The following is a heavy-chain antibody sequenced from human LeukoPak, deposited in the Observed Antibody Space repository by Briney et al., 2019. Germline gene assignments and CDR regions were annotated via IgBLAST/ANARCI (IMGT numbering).Heavy chain of an antibody. CDR1: GYTFTSYA. V-gene: IGHV7-4-1*02. CDR2: INTNTGNP. CDR3: AREGWIEEDTAMVTAGFDY. J-gene: IGHJ4*02. Sequence: ASVKVSCKASGYTFTSYAMNWVRQAPGQGLEWMGWINTNTGNPTYAQGFTGRFVFSLDTSVSTAYLQISSLKAEDTAVYYCAREGWIEEDTAMVTAGFDYWGQGTLVTVSS. D-gene: IGHD5-18*01.